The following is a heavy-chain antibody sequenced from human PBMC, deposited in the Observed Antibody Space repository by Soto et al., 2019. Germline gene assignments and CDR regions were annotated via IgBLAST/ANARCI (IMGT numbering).Heavy chain of an antibody. Sequence: EVQLLESGGGLVQPGGSVRLSCAASGFTFGDYNMNWVRQAAGKGLEWVSGITGSGGASYYADSVKGRFIISRYTSNGMVHLQMDGRIADDPAVYYCAKEGRYSVSSPPGHSWGQGTLVTASS. CDR3: AKEGRYSVSSPPGHS. V-gene: IGHV3-23*01. D-gene: IGHD6-13*01. J-gene: IGHJ4*02. CDR2: ITGSGGAS. CDR1: GFTFGDYN.